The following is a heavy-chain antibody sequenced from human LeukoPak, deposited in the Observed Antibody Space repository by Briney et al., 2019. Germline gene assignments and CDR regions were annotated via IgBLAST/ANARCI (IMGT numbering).Heavy chain of an antibody. J-gene: IGHJ3*02. Sequence: PAGGSLSPSCAASGSTFSSYWMHWVRQAPGKGRVWVSRINSDGSSTSYADSMKGRFTISRDNAKNTLYLQMNSLRAEDTAVYYCARGPYYYDSSGPEDAFDIWGQGTMVTVSS. CDR2: INSDGSST. D-gene: IGHD3-22*01. V-gene: IGHV3-74*01. CDR3: ARGPYYYDSSGPEDAFDI. CDR1: GSTFSSYW.